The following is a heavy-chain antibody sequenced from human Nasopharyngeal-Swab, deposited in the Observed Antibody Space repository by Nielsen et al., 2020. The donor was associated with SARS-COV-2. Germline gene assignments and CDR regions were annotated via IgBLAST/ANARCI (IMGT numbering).Heavy chain of an antibody. CDR3: ARALWGSYYYGMDV. V-gene: IGHV3-30*04. Sequence: GGSLRLSCAASGVTFSSYAMHWVRQAPGKGLEWVAVISYGGSNKYYADSVKGRFTIYRDNSKNTPYLQMNHLRAEDTAVYYCARALWGSYYYGMDVWGQGTTVTVSS. CDR1: GVTFSSYA. CDR2: ISYGGSNK. D-gene: IGHD3-16*01. J-gene: IGHJ6*02.